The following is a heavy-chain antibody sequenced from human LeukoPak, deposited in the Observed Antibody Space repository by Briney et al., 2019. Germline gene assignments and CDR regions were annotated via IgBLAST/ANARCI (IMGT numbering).Heavy chain of an antibody. CDR1: GFTFSNYD. CDR3: ARYGLHYYGSGSLDY. Sequence: GGSLRLSCVASGFTFSNYDMNWVRQAPGKGLEWVSFISSSSSYIYYADSVKGRFTISRDNAKKSLYLQMNSLRAEDTAVYYCARYGLHYYGSGSLDYWGQGTLVTVSS. CDR2: ISSSSSYI. V-gene: IGHV3-21*01. J-gene: IGHJ4*02. D-gene: IGHD3-10*01.